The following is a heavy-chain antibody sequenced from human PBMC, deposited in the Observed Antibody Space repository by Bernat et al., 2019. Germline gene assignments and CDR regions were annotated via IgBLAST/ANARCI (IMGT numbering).Heavy chain of an antibody. D-gene: IGHD2-15*01. J-gene: IGHJ4*02. CDR1: GGPISSGGYY. CDR2: MYNSGST. V-gene: IGHV4-31*03. CDR3: AAGGSCHAFTR. Sequence: QVQLQESGPGLVKPSQTLSLTCTVSGGPISSGGYYWSWIRQHPGEGLEWIGYMYNSGSTYYNPSLKSRLAISVDTSKNQFSLNLSSVTAADTAVYYCAAGGSCHAFTRWGQGTLVTVSS.